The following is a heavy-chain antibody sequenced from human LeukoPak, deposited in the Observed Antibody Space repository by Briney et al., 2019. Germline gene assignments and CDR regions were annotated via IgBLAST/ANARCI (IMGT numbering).Heavy chain of an antibody. CDR1: GFTLSSYG. CDR2: ISYDGSNR. Sequence: RRSLRLSCAASGFTLSSYGTHWVRQAPGEGLEWVAVISYDGSNRTYTDSVKDGFTMSRDNSKIRLYLEMNSLRPEDTADYYCAGDARVTVVARYYFDGWGQGTLVT. D-gene: IGHD2-15*01. V-gene: IGHV3-30*13. J-gene: IGHJ4*03. CDR3: AGDARVTVVARYYFDG.